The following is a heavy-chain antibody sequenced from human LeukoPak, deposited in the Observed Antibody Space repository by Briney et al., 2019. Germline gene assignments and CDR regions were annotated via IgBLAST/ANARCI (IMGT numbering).Heavy chain of an antibody. CDR3: AKLHSFGHWDY. V-gene: IGHV3-23*01. Sequence: HAGGSLRLSCAASGFTFSSYGMSWVHQAPGKGLEWVSAISGSGGSTYYADSVKGRFTVSRDNSKNTLYLQMNSLRAEDTAVYYCAKLHSFGHWDYWGQGTLVTVSS. J-gene: IGHJ4*02. D-gene: IGHD1-1*01. CDR2: ISGSGGST. CDR1: GFTFSSYG.